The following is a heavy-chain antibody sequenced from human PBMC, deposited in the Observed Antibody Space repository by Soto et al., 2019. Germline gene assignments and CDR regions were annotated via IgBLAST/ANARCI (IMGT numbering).Heavy chain of an antibody. V-gene: IGHV1-3*01. CDR2: INAGNGNT. D-gene: IGHD1-1*01. CDR1: GYTFTRYG. Sequence: QVQLVQSGAEVKKPGASVKVSCKASGYTFTRYGMHWVRQAPGQRLEWMRWINAGNGNTRYSRKFQGRVTITRDTSARTAYMELSSLRSEDTAVYYCAREGGTTGTTPEFWFDPWGQGTLVTVSS. J-gene: IGHJ5*02. CDR3: AREGGTTGTTPEFWFDP.